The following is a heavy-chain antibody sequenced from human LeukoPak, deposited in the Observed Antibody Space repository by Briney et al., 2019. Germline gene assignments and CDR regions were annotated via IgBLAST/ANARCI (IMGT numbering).Heavy chain of an antibody. J-gene: IGHJ5*02. Sequence: SETLSLTCAVYGGSFSGYYWSWLRQPPGKGLEWIGEINHSGSTNYNPSLKSRVTISVDTSKNQFSLKLSSVTAADTAVYYCARVSEWIWFDPWGQGTLVTVSS. CDR3: ARVSEWIWFDP. D-gene: IGHD3-3*01. CDR1: GGSFSGYY. CDR2: INHSGST. V-gene: IGHV4-34*01.